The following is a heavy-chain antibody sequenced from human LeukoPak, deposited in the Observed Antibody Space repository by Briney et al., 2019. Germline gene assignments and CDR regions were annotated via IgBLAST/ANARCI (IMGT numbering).Heavy chain of an antibody. CDR2: IYYSGST. CDR3: ARGRYSSSWYIFDY. D-gene: IGHD6-13*01. V-gene: IGHV4-59*08. Sequence: SETLSLTCTVSGGSISSYYRSWIRQPPGKGLEWIGYIYYSGSTNYNPSLKSRVTISVDTSKNQFSLKLSSVTAADTAVYYCARGRYSSSWYIFDYWGQGTLVTVSS. CDR1: GGSISSYY. J-gene: IGHJ4*02.